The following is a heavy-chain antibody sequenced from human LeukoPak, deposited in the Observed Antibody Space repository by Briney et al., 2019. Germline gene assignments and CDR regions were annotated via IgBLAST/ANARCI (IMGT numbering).Heavy chain of an antibody. Sequence: SETLSLTCTVSGGSISSYYWSWIRQPPGKGLEWIGYIYYSGSTNYNPSLKSRVTISVDTSKNQFSLKLSSVTAADTAVYYCARANSSSWWYDGNWFDPWGQGTLDTVSS. J-gene: IGHJ5*02. V-gene: IGHV4-59*01. D-gene: IGHD6-13*01. CDR2: IYYSGST. CDR3: ARANSSSWWYDGNWFDP. CDR1: GGSISSYY.